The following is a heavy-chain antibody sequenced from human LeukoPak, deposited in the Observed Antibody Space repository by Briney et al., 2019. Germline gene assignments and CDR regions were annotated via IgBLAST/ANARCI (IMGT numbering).Heavy chain of an antibody. Sequence: ASVKVSCKASGGTFSSYVISWVRQAPGKGLEWMGRIIPILGIANYAQKFQGRVTITADKSTSTAYMELSSLRSEDTAVYYCASPPADYYDSRDYFDYWGQGTLVTVSS. V-gene: IGHV1-69*04. J-gene: IGHJ4*02. CDR3: ASPPADYYDSRDYFDY. D-gene: IGHD3-22*01. CDR1: GGTFSSYV. CDR2: IIPILGIA.